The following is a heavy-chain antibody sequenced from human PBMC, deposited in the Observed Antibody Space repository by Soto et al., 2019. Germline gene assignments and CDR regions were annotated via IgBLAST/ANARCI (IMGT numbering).Heavy chain of an antibody. CDR3: AKGPLGTIPPY. J-gene: IGHJ4*02. CDR1: GFTFSSYA. Sequence: GGSLRLSCAASGFTFSSYAMIWVRQAPGKGLEWVSAISVSGGSTYYADSVKGRFTISRDNSKNTLYLQMNSLRAEDTAVYYCAKGPLGTIPPYWGQGTLVTVSS. V-gene: IGHV3-23*01. D-gene: IGHD2-8*01. CDR2: ISVSGGST.